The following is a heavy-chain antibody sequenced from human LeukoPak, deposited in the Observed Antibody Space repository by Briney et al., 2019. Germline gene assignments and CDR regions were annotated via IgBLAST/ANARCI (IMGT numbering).Heavy chain of an antibody. D-gene: IGHD1-26*01. V-gene: IGHV1-8*01. CDR1: GYTFTNYD. J-gene: IGHJ4*02. Sequence: ASVRVSCKASGYTFTNYDINWVRQAPGQGLEGVGWMNPNSGNTGSAQKFQGRVTMTRDTSTSTAYMELSSLRSDDTAVFYCARAFTSGTLDFWGQGTLVTVSS. CDR2: MNPNSGNT. CDR3: ARAFTSGTLDF.